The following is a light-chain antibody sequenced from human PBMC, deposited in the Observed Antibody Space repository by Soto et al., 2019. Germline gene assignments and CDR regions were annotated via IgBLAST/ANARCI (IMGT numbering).Light chain of an antibody. CDR1: SSDVGGYNF. Sequence: QSVLTQTASVSGSPGQSITISCTGTSSDVGGYNFVSWYQQHPGKAPKLIIHEVTNRPSGVSGRFSGSKSGNTAFPTISGLQAEDEAVYYCCSHSSSITWMFGGGTKLTVL. CDR3: CSHSSSITWM. V-gene: IGLV2-14*03. CDR2: EVT. J-gene: IGLJ3*02.